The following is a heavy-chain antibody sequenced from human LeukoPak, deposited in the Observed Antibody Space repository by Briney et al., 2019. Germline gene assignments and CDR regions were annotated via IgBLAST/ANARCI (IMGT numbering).Heavy chain of an antibody. V-gene: IGHV3-21*01. Sequence: GGSLRLSCAASGFTFSSYSMNWVRQAPGEGLEWVSPISSSSSYIYYADSVKGRFTISRDNAKNSLYLQMNSLRAGDTAVYYCARDFYSGSWGGWYAYWGQGTLVTVSS. CDR3: ARDFYSGSWGGWYAY. CDR2: ISSSSSYI. CDR1: GFTFSSYS. J-gene: IGHJ4*02. D-gene: IGHD6-19*01.